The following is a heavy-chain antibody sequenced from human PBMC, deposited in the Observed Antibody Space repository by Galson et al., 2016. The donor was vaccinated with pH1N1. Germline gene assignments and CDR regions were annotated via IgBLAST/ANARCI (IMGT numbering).Heavy chain of an antibody. CDR2: ISKDGNNV. CDR3: ARSRDFSFDY. V-gene: IGHV3-30*05. J-gene: IGHJ4*02. D-gene: IGHD4-11*01. Sequence: SLRLSCAASGFTFSNFVMSWVRQAPGKGLECVALISKDGNNVYYADSVKGRFTISRDGSNNTLYLQMNSLRTEGTAIYYCARSRDFSFDYWGQGALVTVAS. CDR1: GFTFSNFV.